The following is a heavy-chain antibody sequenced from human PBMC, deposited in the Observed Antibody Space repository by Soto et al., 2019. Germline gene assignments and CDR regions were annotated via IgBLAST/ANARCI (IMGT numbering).Heavy chain of an antibody. J-gene: IGHJ4*02. CDR3: AREVVAAGFDY. CDR1: GSPFD. Sequence: QPGGSLRLSCVASGSPFDVHWVRQAPGKGPEWVAHIVPDGRNQYWADSVKGRFTGSRDNAKNTVYLQMNSLRTEDTAVYYCAREVVAAGFDYWGQGTLVTVSS. CDR2: IVPDGRNQ. V-gene: IGHV3-30-3*01. D-gene: IGHD6-13*01.